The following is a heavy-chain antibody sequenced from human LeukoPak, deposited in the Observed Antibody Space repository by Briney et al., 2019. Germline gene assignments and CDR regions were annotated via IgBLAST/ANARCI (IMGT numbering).Heavy chain of an antibody. Sequence: GGSLRLSCAASGFTFSSYGMSWVRQAPGKGLEWVAVISYDGSNKYYVDSVKGRFTISRDNSKNTVFLQMNSLRAEDTAVYYCARGSEHSYDFTGRGRTKSRLDYWGQGTLVTVSS. CDR2: ISYDGSNK. D-gene: IGHD3/OR15-3a*01. CDR1: GFTFSSYG. V-gene: IGHV3-30*03. CDR3: ARGSEHSYDFTGRGRTKSRLDY. J-gene: IGHJ4*02.